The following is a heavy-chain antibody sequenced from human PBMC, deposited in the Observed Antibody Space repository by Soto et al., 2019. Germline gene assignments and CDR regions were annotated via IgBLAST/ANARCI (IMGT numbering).Heavy chain of an antibody. CDR3: ARLRIEVAGNFDY. V-gene: IGHV4-39*01. CDR1: GGSISSSSYY. J-gene: IGHJ4*02. D-gene: IGHD6-19*01. CDR2: IYYSGST. Sequence: QLQLQESGPGLVKPSETLSLTCTVSGGSISSSSYYWGWIRQPPGKGLEWIGSIYYSGSTYYNPSLKSRVTISVDTSKNQFSLKLSSVTAADTAVYYGARLRIEVAGNFDYWGQGTLVTVSS.